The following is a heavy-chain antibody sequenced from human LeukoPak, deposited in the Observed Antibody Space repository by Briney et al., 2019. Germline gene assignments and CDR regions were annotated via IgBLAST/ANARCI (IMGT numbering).Heavy chain of an antibody. J-gene: IGHJ4*02. D-gene: IGHD6-13*01. V-gene: IGHV4-59*01. CDR1: GGSISSYY. Sequence: SETLSLTCTVSGGSISSYYWSWIRQPPGKGLEWIGCIYSSGSTNYNPSLKSRVTISVDTSKNQFSLKLSSVTAADTAVYYCARVVGNSSWHRFDYWGQGTLVTVSS. CDR3: ARVVGNSSWHRFDY. CDR2: IYSSGST.